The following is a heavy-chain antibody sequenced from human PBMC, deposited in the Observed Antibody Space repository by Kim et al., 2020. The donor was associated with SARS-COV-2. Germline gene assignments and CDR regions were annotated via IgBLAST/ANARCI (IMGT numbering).Heavy chain of an antibody. Sequence: GGSLRLSCAGSGFTFDKFWFHWVRQAPGKGLVWVARINQSGSTTNYADSVNGRFTISRDNAENTVNLQMDSLRDEDTAVYYCVRDLREFDSWGQGTLVTVSS. J-gene: IGHJ4*02. V-gene: IGHV3-74*01. CDR1: GFTFDKFW. CDR2: INQSGSTT. CDR3: VRDLREFDS.